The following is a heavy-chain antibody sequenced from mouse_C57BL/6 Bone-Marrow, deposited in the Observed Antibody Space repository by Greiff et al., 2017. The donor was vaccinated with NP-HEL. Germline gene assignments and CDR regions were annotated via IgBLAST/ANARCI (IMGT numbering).Heavy chain of an antibody. J-gene: IGHJ3*01. CDR1: GFSLTSYG. CDR2: IWRGGST. V-gene: IGHV2-5*01. CDR3: AAPYGSSPAWFAY. D-gene: IGHD1-1*01. Sequence: QVQLQQSGPGLVQPSQSLSITCTVSGFSLTSYGVHWVRQSPGKGLEWLGVIWRGGSTDYNAAFMSRLSITKDNSKSQVFFKMNSLQADDTAIYYCAAPYGSSPAWFAYWGQGTLVTVSA.